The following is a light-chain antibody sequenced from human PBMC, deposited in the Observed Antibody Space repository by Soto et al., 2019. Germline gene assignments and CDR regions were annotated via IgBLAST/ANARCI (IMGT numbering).Light chain of an antibody. CDR3: TPGL. V-gene: IGLV2-8*01. CDR1: SSDVGGYNY. J-gene: IGLJ1*01. CDR2: EVS. Sequence: QSVLSPPPSASGSPRQAVTISCTGTSSDVGGYNYVSWYQQHPGKAPKLMIYEVSKRPSGVPDRFSGSKSGNTASLTVSGFRADDEPDYYSTPGLLGTWPKVT.